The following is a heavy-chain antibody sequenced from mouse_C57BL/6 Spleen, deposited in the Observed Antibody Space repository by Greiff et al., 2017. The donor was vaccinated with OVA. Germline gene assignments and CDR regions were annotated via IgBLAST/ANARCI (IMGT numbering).Heavy chain of an antibody. CDR3: ARREQRGAMDN. J-gene: IGHJ4*01. D-gene: IGHD6-1*01. CDR2: IYPGDGDT. Sequence: QVQLQQSGAELVKPGASVKISCKASGYAFSSYWMNWVKQRPGKGLEWIGQIYPGDGDTNYTGKFKGKATLTADKSSSTAYMQLSSLTSEDTAVYICARREQRGAMDNWGQETSVTVSS. V-gene: IGHV1-80*01. CDR1: GYAFSSYW.